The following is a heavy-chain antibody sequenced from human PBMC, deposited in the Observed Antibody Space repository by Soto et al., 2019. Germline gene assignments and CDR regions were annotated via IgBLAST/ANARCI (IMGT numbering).Heavy chain of an antibody. D-gene: IGHD1-26*01. J-gene: IGHJ5*02. CDR2: IIPILGIA. V-gene: IGHV1-69*02. CDR1: GGTFSSYT. Sequence: GASVKVSCKASGGTFSSYTISWVRQAPGQGLEWMGRIIPILGIANYAQKFQGRVTITADKSTSTAYMELRSLNSDDTAVYYCANSWDRRLDPWGQGTPVTVSS. CDR3: ANSWDRRLDP.